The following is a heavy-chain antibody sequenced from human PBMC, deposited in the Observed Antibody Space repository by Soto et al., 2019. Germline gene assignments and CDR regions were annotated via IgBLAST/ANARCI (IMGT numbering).Heavy chain of an antibody. CDR3: ASVEYYGSGSYSY. D-gene: IGHD3-10*01. Sequence: QVQLVQSGAEVRKPGASVKVSCKASGYTFSSYDISWVRQAPGQGLEWMGWLSAYNGNTKYAQKLQGRVTMTTDTSTSTAYMVLRSLRFDDTAVYYCASVEYYGSGSYSYWGQGTLVTVFS. V-gene: IGHV1-18*01. CDR2: LSAYNGNT. J-gene: IGHJ4*02. CDR1: GYTFSSYD.